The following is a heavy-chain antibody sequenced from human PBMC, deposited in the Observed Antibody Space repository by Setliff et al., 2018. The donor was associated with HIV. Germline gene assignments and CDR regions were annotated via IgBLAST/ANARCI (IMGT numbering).Heavy chain of an antibody. CDR1: GYTFTSYY. CDR3: AREVLGVGGWYFDASDN. CDR2: ISPNNGDT. J-gene: IGHJ3*02. Sequence: ASVKVSCKASGYTFTSYYMHWVRQAPGQGLEWMGWISPNNGDTNIPQKFQGRVTLTRDTSTSTVYTELSSLRSEDTAVYYCAREVLGVGGWYFDASDNWGQGTMVTVS. D-gene: IGHD6-19*01. V-gene: IGHV1-2*02.